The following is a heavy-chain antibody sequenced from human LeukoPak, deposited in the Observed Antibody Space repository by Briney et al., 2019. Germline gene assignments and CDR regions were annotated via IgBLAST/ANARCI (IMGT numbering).Heavy chain of an antibody. V-gene: IGHV4-34*01. CDR2: INHSGST. Sequence: PSETLSLTCAVYGGSFSGYYWSWIRQPPGKGLEWIGEINHSGSTNYNPSLKSRVTISVDTSKNQFSLKLSSVTAADTAVYYCARGTFIAARGGVPRRFMDVWGKGTTVTVSS. CDR1: GGSFSGYY. D-gene: IGHD6-6*01. J-gene: IGHJ6*03. CDR3: ARGTFIAARGGVPRRFMDV.